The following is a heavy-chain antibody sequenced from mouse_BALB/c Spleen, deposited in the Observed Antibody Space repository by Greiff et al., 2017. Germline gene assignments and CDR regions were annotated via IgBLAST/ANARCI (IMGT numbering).Heavy chain of an antibody. D-gene: IGHD2-2*01. V-gene: IGHV3-8*02. CDR3: ARFGYDQYYYAMDY. CDR1: GDSITSGY. CDR2: ISYSGST. Sequence: EVKLMESGPSLVKPSQTLSLTCSVTGDSITSGYWNWIRKFPGNKLEYMGYISYSGSTYYNPSLKSRISITRDTSKNQYYLQLNSVTTEDTATYYCARFGYDQYYYAMDYWGQGTSVTVSS. J-gene: IGHJ4*01.